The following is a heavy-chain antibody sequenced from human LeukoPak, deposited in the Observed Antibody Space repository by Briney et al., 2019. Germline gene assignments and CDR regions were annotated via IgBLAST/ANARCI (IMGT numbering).Heavy chain of an antibody. J-gene: IGHJ6*02. CDR1: GGSFRDYQ. CDR3: ARPAQLGSLYYGLDV. Sequence: SETLSLTCAVYGGSFRDYQWSWMRQTPGKGLEWIGDINHSGSTNYNPSLKSRVTISIDASKNQFSLRLSSVTAADTAVYYCARPAQLGSLYYGLDVWGRGNTVTVS. D-gene: IGHD3-10*01. V-gene: IGHV4-34*01. CDR2: INHSGST.